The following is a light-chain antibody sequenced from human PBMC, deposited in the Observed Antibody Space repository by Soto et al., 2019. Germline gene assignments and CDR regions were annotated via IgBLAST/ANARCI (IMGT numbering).Light chain of an antibody. V-gene: IGKV3-20*01. CDR1: QSLSSSY. CDR3: EQYGSSQIN. J-gene: IGKJ5*01. CDR2: GAS. Sequence: EIVLTPSPGTLSFSPGQRATLYCRASQSLSSSYVAWHKQKRVQAPRLLIYGASSRATGIKDRLSGSGAGEDFTITIRRLETEDLEACYCEQYGSSQINVGQGQRLEIK.